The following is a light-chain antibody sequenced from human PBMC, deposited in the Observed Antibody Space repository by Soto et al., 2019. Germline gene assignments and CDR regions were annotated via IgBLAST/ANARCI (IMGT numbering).Light chain of an antibody. J-gene: IGKJ1*01. CDR2: DAS. Sequence: DIQMTQSPSTLSASVGDSVTITCRASQSISSWLAWYQQKPGKAPKLLIYDASSLDSGVPSRFSGSGSGTEFTLTISSLQPDDFAIYYCQQYNSYSQTFGQGTKVDIK. CDR1: QSISSW. V-gene: IGKV1-5*01. CDR3: QQYNSYSQT.